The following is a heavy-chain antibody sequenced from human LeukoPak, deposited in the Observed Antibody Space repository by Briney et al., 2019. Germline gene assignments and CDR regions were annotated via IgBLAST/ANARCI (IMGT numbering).Heavy chain of an antibody. J-gene: IGHJ3*02. CDR3: ARLFGWFGESRRYAFDI. V-gene: IGHV5-51*01. CDR1: GYSFTSYW. CDR2: IYPGDSDT. D-gene: IGHD3-10*01. Sequence: GESLKISCKGSGYSFTSYWIGWVRQMPGKGLEWMGIIYPGDSDTRYSPSFQGQVTISADKSISTAYLQWSSLKASDTAMYYCARLFGWFGESRRYAFDIWGQGTMVTVSS.